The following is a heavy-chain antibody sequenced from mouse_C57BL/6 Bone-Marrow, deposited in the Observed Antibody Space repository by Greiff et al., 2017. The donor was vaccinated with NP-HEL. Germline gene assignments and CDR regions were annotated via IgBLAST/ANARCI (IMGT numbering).Heavy chain of an antibody. Sequence: VQLQQSVAELVRPGASVKLSCTASGFSIKNTYMHWVKQRPEQGLEWIGRIDPANGNTKYAPKFQGKATITADTSSNTAYLQLSSLTSEDTAIYYCARRISYGNYPDYWGQGTTLTVSS. V-gene: IGHV14-3*01. CDR1: GFSIKNTY. CDR3: ARRISYGNYPDY. D-gene: IGHD2-1*01. CDR2: IDPANGNT. J-gene: IGHJ2*01.